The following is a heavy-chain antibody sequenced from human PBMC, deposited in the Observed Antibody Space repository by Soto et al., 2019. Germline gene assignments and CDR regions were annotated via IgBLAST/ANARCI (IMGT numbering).Heavy chain of an antibody. D-gene: IGHD3-22*01. Sequence: SVKVSCKASGFTFTSSAVQWVRQARGQRLEWIGWIVVGSDNTNYAQKFQERVTITRDMSTSTAYMELSSLRSEDTAVYYCAAVSYYDSSGYYYGNWFDPWGQGTLVTVSS. J-gene: IGHJ5*02. V-gene: IGHV1-58*01. CDR1: GFTFTSSA. CDR2: IVVGSDNT. CDR3: AAVSYYDSSGYYYGNWFDP.